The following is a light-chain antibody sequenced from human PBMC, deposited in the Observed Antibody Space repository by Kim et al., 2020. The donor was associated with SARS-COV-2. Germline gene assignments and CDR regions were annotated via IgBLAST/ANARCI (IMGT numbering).Light chain of an antibody. J-gene: IGKJ4*01. Sequence: EMVMTQSPATLSVSPGERATLSCRSSQPISSNFAWYQQRPGQAPRLLIYGPSTRATGIPARFSGSGSGTEFTLTINSLQSEDVAVYYCQHFDNRVTFGGGSKVEI. CDR1: QPISSN. CDR2: GPS. V-gene: IGKV3-15*01. CDR3: QHFDNRVT.